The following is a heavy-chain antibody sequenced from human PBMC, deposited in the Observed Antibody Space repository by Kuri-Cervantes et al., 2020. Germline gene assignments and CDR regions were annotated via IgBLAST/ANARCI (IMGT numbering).Heavy chain of an antibody. CDR1: GGSVSSGSYY. J-gene: IGHJ4*02. CDR3: ARRGSGWSLVY. V-gene: IGHV4-30-2*01. D-gene: IGHD6-19*01. Sequence: SCTVSGGSVSSGSYYWSWIRQPPGKGLEWIGYIYHSGSTYYNPSLKSRVTISVDTSKNQFSLKLSSVTAADTAVYYCARRGSGWSLVYWGQGTLVTVSS. CDR2: IYHSGST.